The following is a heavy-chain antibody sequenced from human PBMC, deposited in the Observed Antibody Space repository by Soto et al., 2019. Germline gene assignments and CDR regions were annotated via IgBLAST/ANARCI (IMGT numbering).Heavy chain of an antibody. CDR3: ARHGGYSGYDYPEYWFDY. V-gene: IGHV4-59*08. Sequence: PSETLSLTCTVSGGSISSYYWSWIRQPPGKGLEWIGYIYYSGSTNYNPSLKSRVTISVDTSKNQFSLKLSSVTAADTAVYYCARHGGYSGYDYPEYWFDYWGQGTLVTVSS. D-gene: IGHD5-12*01. J-gene: IGHJ4*02. CDR1: GGSISSYY. CDR2: IYYSGST.